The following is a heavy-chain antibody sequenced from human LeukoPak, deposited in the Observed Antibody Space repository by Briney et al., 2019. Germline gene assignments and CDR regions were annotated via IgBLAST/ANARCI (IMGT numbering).Heavy chain of an antibody. J-gene: IGHJ4*02. CDR2: ISYDGSNK. D-gene: IGHD5-24*01. V-gene: IGHV3-30*10. CDR1: GFSFSSYA. Sequence: GGSLRLYCAASGFSFSSYAMHWVRQAPGQGLEWVAVISYDGSNKYYTDSGKGRFTISRDNSKNTLYLQMNSLRAEDTAVYYCAREKRWLQLLLDDWGQGTLVTVSS. CDR3: AREKRWLQLLLDD.